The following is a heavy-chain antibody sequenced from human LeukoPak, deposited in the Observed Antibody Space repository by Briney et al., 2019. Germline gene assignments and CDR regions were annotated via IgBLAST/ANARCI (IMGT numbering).Heavy chain of an antibody. D-gene: IGHD6-13*01. V-gene: IGHV1-18*01. CDR1: GYTFTSFG. Sequence: SVKVSCKASGYTFTSFGITWVRQAPGQGLEWMGWISAYNGNTNYAQKFQGRVTMTTDTSTSTAYMELKSLRSDDTAVYYCARTSYSSTWYYVLGAFDIWGQGTMVTVSS. CDR2: ISAYNGNT. CDR3: ARTSYSSTWYYVLGAFDI. J-gene: IGHJ3*02.